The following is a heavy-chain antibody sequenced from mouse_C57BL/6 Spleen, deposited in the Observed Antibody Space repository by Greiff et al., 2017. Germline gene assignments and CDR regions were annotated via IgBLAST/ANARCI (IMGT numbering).Heavy chain of an antibody. D-gene: IGHD1-1*01. CDR1: GYAFSSYW. J-gene: IGHJ1*03. V-gene: IGHV1-80*01. CDR2: IYPGDGDT. Sequence: QVQLQESGAELVKPGASVKISCKASGYAFSSYWMNWVKQRPGKGLEWIGQIYPGDGDTNYNGKFKGKATLTADKSSSTAYMQLSSLTSEDSAVYFCAVDYDSSYRYFDVWGTGTTVTVSS. CDR3: AVDYDSSYRYFDV.